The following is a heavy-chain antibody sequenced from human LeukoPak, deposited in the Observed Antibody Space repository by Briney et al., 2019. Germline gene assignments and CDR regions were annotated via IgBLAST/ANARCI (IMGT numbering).Heavy chain of an antibody. CDR3: ARGDAAWYSSSSSKRNNWFDP. V-gene: IGHV4-61*08. CDR2: IYYSGST. J-gene: IGHJ5*02. Sequence: PSETLSLTCTVSGGSISSGDYYWSWIRQPPGKGLEWIGYIYYSGSTNYNPSLKSRVTISVGTSKNQFSLKLSSVTAADTVVYYCARGDAAWYSSSSSKRNNWFDPWGQGTLVTVSS. D-gene: IGHD6-13*01. CDR1: GGSISSGDYY.